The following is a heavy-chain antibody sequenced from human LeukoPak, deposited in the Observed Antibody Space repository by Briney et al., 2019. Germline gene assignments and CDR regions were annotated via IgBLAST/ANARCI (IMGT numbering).Heavy chain of an antibody. V-gene: IGHV3-33*01. CDR1: GFTFSRCG. CDR2: IYSDGRNA. Sequence: GGSLRLSCVASGFTFSRCGMHWVRQAPGKGLEWVAVIYSDGRNAYYADSVEGRFTISRDNSKNTLYLQMNSLRAEDTAVYYCARAEPGLFDYWGLGILVTVSS. J-gene: IGHJ4*02. CDR3: ARAEPGLFDY.